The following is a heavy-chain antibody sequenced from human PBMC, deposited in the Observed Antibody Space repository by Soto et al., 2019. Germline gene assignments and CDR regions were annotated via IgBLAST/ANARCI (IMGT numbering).Heavy chain of an antibody. J-gene: IGHJ6*03. Sequence: GGSLRLSCAASGFTFSSYAMSWVRQAPGKGLEWVSAISGSGGSTYYADSVKGRFTISRDNSKNTLYLQMNSLRAEDTAVYYCAKVPLGGSSSYYYYDMDVWGKGTTVTVSS. D-gene: IGHD6-6*01. CDR2: ISGSGGST. CDR1: GFTFSSYA. CDR3: AKVPLGGSSSYYYYDMDV. V-gene: IGHV3-23*01.